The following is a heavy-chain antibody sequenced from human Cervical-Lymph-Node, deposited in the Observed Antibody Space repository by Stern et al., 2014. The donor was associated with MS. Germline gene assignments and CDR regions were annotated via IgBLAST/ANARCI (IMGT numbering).Heavy chain of an antibody. D-gene: IGHD3-10*01. J-gene: IGHJ6*02. CDR2: INPNSGAT. V-gene: IGHV1-2*06. CDR1: GYTFNVYY. Sequence: VQLVQSGAEVMQPGASVKVSCKASGYTFNVYYIHWVRQAPGQGLEWMGRINPNSGATSHTQKFRGRVNMTRDTSISTAYMELSRLRSDDTAMYYCARDGEPYYYGAGTYVDYYYGMDVWGQGTTVTVSS. CDR3: ARDGEPYYYGAGTYVDYYYGMDV.